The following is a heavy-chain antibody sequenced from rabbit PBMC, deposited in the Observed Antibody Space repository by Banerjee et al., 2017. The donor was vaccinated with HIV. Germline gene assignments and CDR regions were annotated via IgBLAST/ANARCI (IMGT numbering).Heavy chain of an antibody. CDR1: GFSFSSTYW. CDR2: INTSSGST. D-gene: IGHD7-1*01. J-gene: IGHJ3*01. Sequence: QEQLEESGGGLVKPEGSLTLTCKASGFSFSSTYWMCWVRQAPGKGLEWIACINTSSGSTVYATWAKGRFTISKTSSTTVTLQMTSLTVADTATYFCARDRDGDAGYGSLALWGQGTLVTVS. V-gene: IGHV1S45*01. CDR3: ARDRDGDAGYGSLAL.